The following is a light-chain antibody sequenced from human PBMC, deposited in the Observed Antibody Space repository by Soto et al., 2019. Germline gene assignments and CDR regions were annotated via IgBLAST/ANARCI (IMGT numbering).Light chain of an antibody. CDR3: QQYGSSPLT. Sequence: EMVLTQSPGTLSLSPGERATLSCRASQSVSSSYLAWYQHKPFQAPRLLIYGASSRATGIPDRFSASGSGTDFTLTISRLEPEDLAVYYCQQYGSSPLTFGGGTKVEIK. V-gene: IGKV3-20*01. J-gene: IGKJ4*01. CDR1: QSVSSSY. CDR2: GAS.